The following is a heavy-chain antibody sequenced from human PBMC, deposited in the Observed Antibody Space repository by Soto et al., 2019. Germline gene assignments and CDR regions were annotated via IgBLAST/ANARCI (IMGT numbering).Heavy chain of an antibody. V-gene: IGHV3-23*01. Sequence: EVQLLESGGGLVQPGGSLRLSCAASGFTFSSYAMRWGRQAPVKGLEWVSAISGSGGSTHYADSVKGRFTISRDNSKNTLYLQMNSLRAEDTAVYYCARRGSGSYYDYWGQGTLVTVSS. CDR3: ARRGSGSYYDY. CDR2: ISGSGGST. CDR1: GFTFSSYA. D-gene: IGHD1-26*01. J-gene: IGHJ4*02.